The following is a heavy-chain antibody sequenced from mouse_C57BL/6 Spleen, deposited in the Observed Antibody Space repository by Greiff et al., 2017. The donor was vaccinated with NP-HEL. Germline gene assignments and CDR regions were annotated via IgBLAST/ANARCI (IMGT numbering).Heavy chain of an antibody. CDR2: IDPSDSET. CDR3: ARDYYGSRSYAMDY. D-gene: IGHD1-1*01. J-gene: IGHJ4*01. V-gene: IGHV1-52*01. Sequence: QVQLQQPGAELVRPGSSVKLSCKASGYTFTSYWMHWVKQRPIQGLEWIGNIDPSDSETHYNQKFKDKATLTVDKSSSTAYMQLSSLTSEDSAVYYCARDYYGSRSYAMDYWGQGTSVTVSS. CDR1: GYTFTSYW.